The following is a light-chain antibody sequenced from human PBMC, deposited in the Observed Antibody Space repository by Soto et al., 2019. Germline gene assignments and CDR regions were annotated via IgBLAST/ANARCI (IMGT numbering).Light chain of an antibody. CDR1: QSVGSN. CDR2: GAS. V-gene: IGKV3-15*01. J-gene: IGKJ5*01. Sequence: VTTQPASTLDVCPGERATRSGRASQSVGSNLAWYQQKPGPAPRLLIYGASTRATGIPVRFSGSASGTDFTFPISRLQPEDIATYYCQQYENLPTSGQGPRLEIK. CDR3: QQYENLPT.